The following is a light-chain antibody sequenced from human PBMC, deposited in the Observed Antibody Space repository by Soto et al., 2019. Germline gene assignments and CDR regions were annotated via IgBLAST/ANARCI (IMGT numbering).Light chain of an antibody. CDR2: EVS. CDR1: SRAVGGYNY. V-gene: IGLV2-14*01. CDR3: SSYTSSSTPYV. J-gene: IGLJ1*01. Sequence: QSVLTQPASVSRSPGQSITISCTGTSRAVGGYNYVSWYQQHPGKAPQLTIYEVSNRPSGVSNRFSGSKSGNTASLTISGLRAEDEADYYCSSYTSSSTPYVFGTGTKVTVL.